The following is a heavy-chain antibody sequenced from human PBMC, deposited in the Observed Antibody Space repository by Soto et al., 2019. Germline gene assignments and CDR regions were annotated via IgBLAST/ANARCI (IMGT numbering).Heavy chain of an antibody. J-gene: IGHJ4*02. CDR3: AHRRRAAGGYFFDY. CDR2: TYWDDDK. Sequence: QITLKESGPTLVKPTQTLTLTCTFSGFSLSTSGVGVGWIRQPPGKALEWLALTYWDDDKRYSPSLKSRLTITKDTSKNQVVLTMTNMDPMDTATYYCAHRRRAAGGYFFDYWGQGTLVTVSS. V-gene: IGHV2-5*02. CDR1: GFSLSTSGVG. D-gene: IGHD6-25*01.